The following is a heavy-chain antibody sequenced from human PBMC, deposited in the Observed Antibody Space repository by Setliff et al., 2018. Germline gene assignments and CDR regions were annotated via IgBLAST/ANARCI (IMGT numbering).Heavy chain of an antibody. CDR1: GTTFNSHA. Sequence: ASVKVSCKTSGTTFNSHAINWVRQAPGQGLEWMGRIVTAFGSAISAQNFQDRVSITADRTTYTAYLELTSLTLEDTAVYYCATSPKKVTGSDYYNYYMDVWGKGTTVTVSS. CDR2: IVTAFGSA. V-gene: IGHV1-69*06. J-gene: IGHJ6*03. CDR3: ATSPKKVTGSDYYNYYMDV. D-gene: IGHD3-9*01.